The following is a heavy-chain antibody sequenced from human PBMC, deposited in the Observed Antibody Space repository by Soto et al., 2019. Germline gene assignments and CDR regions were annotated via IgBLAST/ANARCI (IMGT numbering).Heavy chain of an antibody. J-gene: IGHJ2*01. CDR3: ARGPVWGTAMVLWYFDL. V-gene: IGHV3-30-3*01. Sequence: QVQLVESGGGVVQPGRSLRLSCAASGFTFSSYAMHWVRQAPGKGLEWVTVISYDGSNKYYADSVKGRFTISRDNSKITLYLQMNSLRAEDTAVYYCARGPVWGTAMVLWYFDLWGRGTLVTVSS. CDR1: GFTFSSYA. CDR2: ISYDGSNK. D-gene: IGHD5-18*01.